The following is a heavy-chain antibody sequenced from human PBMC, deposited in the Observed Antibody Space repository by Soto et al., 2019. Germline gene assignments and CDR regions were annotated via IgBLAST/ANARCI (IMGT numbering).Heavy chain of an antibody. D-gene: IGHD6-13*01. J-gene: IGHJ6*02. CDR2: INPNSGGT. V-gene: IGHV1-2*04. Sequence: QVQLVQSGAEVKKPGASVKVSCKASGYTFTAYYMHWVRQAPGQGLEWMGWINPNSGGTNYAQKFQGWVTMTRDTSISTAYMELSRLRSDDTAVYYCARGSGSSSWYYYYGMDVWGQGTTVTVSS. CDR3: ARGSGSSSWYYYYGMDV. CDR1: GYTFTAYY.